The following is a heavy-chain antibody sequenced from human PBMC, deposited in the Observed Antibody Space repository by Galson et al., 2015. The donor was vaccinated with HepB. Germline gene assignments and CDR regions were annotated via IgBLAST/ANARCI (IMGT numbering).Heavy chain of an antibody. CDR1: GDSVSSHSAA. V-gene: IGHV6-1*01. CDR2: TYYRSKWYN. CDR3: ARDLGIVLGATLSDAFDI. D-gene: IGHD1-26*01. J-gene: IGHJ3*02. Sequence: CAISGDSVSSHSAAWNWIRQSPSRGLEWLGRTYYRSKWYNDYAVSVKSRITINPDTSKNQFSLQLNSVTPEDTAVYYCARDLGIVLGATLSDAFDIWGQGTMVTVSS.